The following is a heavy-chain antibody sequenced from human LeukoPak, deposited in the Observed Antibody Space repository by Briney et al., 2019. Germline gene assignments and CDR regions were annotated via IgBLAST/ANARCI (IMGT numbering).Heavy chain of an antibody. D-gene: IGHD2-15*01. Sequence: GGSLRLSCAASGFTFSSYSMNWVRQAPGKGLEWVAVISYDGSNKYYADSVKGRFTISRDNSKNTLYLQMNSLRAEDTAVYYCAKARWDYWGQGTLVTVSS. CDR3: AKARWDY. CDR2: ISYDGSNK. V-gene: IGHV3-30*18. J-gene: IGHJ4*02. CDR1: GFTFSSYS.